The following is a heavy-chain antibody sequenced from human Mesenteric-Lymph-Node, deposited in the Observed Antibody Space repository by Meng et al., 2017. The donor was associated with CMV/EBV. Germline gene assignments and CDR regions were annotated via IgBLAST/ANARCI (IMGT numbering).Heavy chain of an antibody. CDR3: ARDGDGNFDY. J-gene: IGHJ4*02. V-gene: IGHV3-48*04. Sequence: GGSLRLSCAVSGFTFSSYSMNWVRQAPGKGLEWISYITSSSSTIYYADSVKGRFTISRDNAKNSLYLQMNSLRADDTAVYYCARDGDGNFDYWGQGTLVTVSS. D-gene: IGHD7-27*01. CDR1: GFTFSSYS. CDR2: ITSSSSTI.